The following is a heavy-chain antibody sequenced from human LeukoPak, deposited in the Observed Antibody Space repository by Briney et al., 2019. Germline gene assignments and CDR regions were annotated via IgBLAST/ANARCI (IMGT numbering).Heavy chain of an antibody. Sequence: SETLSLTCTVSGGSISSSSYYWGWIRQPPGKGLEWIGSIYYSGSTYYNPSLKSRVTISVDTSKNQFSLKLSSVTAAVTAVYYCARGVNDFWSGYPTFNWFDPWGQGTLVTVSS. J-gene: IGHJ5*02. CDR1: GGSISSSSYY. CDR3: ARGVNDFWSGYPTFNWFDP. D-gene: IGHD3-3*01. V-gene: IGHV4-39*01. CDR2: IYYSGST.